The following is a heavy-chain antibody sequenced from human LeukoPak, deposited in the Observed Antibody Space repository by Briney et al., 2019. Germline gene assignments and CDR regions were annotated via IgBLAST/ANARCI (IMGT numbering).Heavy chain of an antibody. CDR2: IYYSGST. Sequence: SETLPLTCTVSGGSISSGGYYWSWIRQHPGKGLEWIGYIYYSGSTYYNPSLKSRVTISVDTSKNQFSLKLSSVTAADTAVYYCARGPMVAATPALDYWGQGTLVTVSS. J-gene: IGHJ4*02. CDR3: ARGPMVAATPALDY. D-gene: IGHD2-15*01. CDR1: GGSISSGGYY. V-gene: IGHV4-31*03.